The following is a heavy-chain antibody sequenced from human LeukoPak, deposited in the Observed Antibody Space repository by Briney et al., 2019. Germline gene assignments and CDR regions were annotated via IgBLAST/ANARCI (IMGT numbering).Heavy chain of an antibody. CDR1: GGSFSGYY. CDR3: AADSSSRAY. Sequence: KPSETLSLXCAVYGGSFSGYYWSWIRQPPGKGLEWIGEINHSGSTNYNPSLKSRVTISVDTSKNQFSLKLSSVTAADTAVYYCAADSSSRAYWGQGTLVTVSS. CDR2: INHSGST. V-gene: IGHV4-34*01. J-gene: IGHJ4*02. D-gene: IGHD6-6*01.